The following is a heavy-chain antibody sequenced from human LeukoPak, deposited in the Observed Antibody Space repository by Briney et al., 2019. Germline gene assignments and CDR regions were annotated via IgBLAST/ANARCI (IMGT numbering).Heavy chain of an antibody. V-gene: IGHV3-21*01. Sequence: PGGSLRLSCVASGFNLSTYTMNWVRQAPGRGLEWLSCISSSSAYIYYADSVKGRFTISRDNAKNSLYLQMNSLRAEDTAVYYCARGAYGGNFYFDYWGQGTLVTVSS. CDR1: GFNLSTYT. J-gene: IGHJ4*02. CDR2: ISSSSAYI. D-gene: IGHD4-23*01. CDR3: ARGAYGGNFYFDY.